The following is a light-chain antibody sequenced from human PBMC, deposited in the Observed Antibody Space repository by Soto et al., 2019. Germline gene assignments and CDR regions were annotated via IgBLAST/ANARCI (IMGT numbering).Light chain of an antibody. CDR3: SSDTSSNTDV. CDR2: DVS. Sequence: QSALTQPPSVSGSPGQSVTISCTGTSSDVGSYNRVSWYQQPPGTAPKLMIYDVSNRPSVVPDRFSGSKSGNTASLTISGLQAEDEAYYSCSSDTSSNTDVFGTGTKLTVL. CDR1: SSDVGSYNR. V-gene: IGLV2-18*02. J-gene: IGLJ1*01.